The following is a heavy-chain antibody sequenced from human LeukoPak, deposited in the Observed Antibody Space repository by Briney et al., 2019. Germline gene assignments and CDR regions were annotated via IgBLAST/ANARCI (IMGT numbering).Heavy chain of an antibody. CDR2: ISGSGGST. CDR1: GFTFSSYA. V-gene: IGHV3-23*01. CDR3: ARRPSSGWPDY. J-gene: IGHJ4*02. Sequence: TGGSLRLSCAASGFTFSSYAMSWVRQAPGKGLEWVSAISGSGGSTYYADSVKGRFTISRDNAKNSQYLQMNSLRDEDTAVYYCARRPSSGWPDYWGQGTLVTVSS. D-gene: IGHD6-19*01.